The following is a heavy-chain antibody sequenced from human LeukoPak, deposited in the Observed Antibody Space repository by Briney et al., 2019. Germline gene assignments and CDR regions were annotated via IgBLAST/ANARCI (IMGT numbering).Heavy chain of an antibody. V-gene: IGHV4-34*01. J-gene: IGHJ5*02. CDR2: MNHSGST. Sequence: PSETLSLTCAVYGGSFSGYYWSWIRQPPGKGLEWIGEMNHSGSTNYNPSLKSRVTISVDTSKNQFSLRLSSVTATDTAVYYCARLSRFGEFPWGQGTLVTVSS. D-gene: IGHD3-10*01. CDR1: GGSFSGYY. CDR3: ARLSRFGEFP.